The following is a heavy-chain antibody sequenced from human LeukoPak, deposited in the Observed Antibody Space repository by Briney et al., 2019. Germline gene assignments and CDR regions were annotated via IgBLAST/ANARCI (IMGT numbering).Heavy chain of an antibody. CDR1: GGSVRSVSYY. CDR3: ATSSSTWYSNWFDP. Sequence: SETLSLTCTVSGGSVRSVSYYWSWIRQPPGKGLEWIGYIYYSGSTNYNPSLKSRVTISVDTSKNQFSLKLSSVTAADTAVYYCATSSSTWYSNWFDPWGQGTLVTVSS. CDR2: IYYSGST. J-gene: IGHJ5*02. D-gene: IGHD6-13*01. V-gene: IGHV4-61*01.